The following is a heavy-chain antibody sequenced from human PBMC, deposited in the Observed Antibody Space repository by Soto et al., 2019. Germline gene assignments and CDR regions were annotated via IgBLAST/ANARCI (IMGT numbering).Heavy chain of an antibody. CDR3: LPRGNYMVQI. J-gene: IGHJ1*01. V-gene: IGHV3-23*01. D-gene: IGHD1-26*01. CDR1: GFPFSRYA. Sequence: PGRSLRLSCAASGFPFSRYAMSGVRQAPGKGLEWVSGVSASGNNTYFADSVKGRFTISRDNSRNTVYLQLSSLRVEDTAMYYCLPRGNYMVQIWGQGTPVTVSS. CDR2: VSASGNNT.